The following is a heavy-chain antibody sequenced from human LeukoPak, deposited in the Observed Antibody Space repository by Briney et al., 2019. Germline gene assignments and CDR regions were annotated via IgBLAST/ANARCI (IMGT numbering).Heavy chain of an antibody. J-gene: IGHJ4*02. CDR1: GFTFSSYS. Sequence: PGGSLRLSCAASGFTFSSYSMNWVRQAPGKGLEWVAFIRYDGNNKLYADSMKGRFTISRDNSKNILYLHINSLRAEDTAVYYCVKDNPLDYWGQGTLVIVSS. V-gene: IGHV3-30*02. D-gene: IGHD1-14*01. CDR2: IRYDGNNK. CDR3: VKDNPLDY.